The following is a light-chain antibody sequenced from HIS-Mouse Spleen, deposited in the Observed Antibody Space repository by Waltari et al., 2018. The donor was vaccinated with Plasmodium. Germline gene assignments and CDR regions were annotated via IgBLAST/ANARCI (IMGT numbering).Light chain of an antibody. CDR2: GAS. J-gene: IGKJ3*01. CDR3: QQYNNWSFT. V-gene: IGKV3-15*01. CDR1: QSVSSN. Sequence: EIVMTQSPATLSVSPGERATLSCRASQSVSSNLAWYQQKPGQAPRLLIYGASTRATGIPARSSGSGCGTEFTLTSSSLQSEDVAVYYWQQYNNWSFTFGPGTKVEIK.